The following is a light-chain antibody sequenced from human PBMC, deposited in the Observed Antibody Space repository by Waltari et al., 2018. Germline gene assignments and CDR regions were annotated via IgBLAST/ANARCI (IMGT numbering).Light chain of an antibody. CDR3: QSYDTRLSASVI. V-gene: IGLV1-40*01. J-gene: IGLJ2*01. CDR2: AST. Sequence: YQHLPQTAPNLLIYASTNRPSGISDRCAGSKSGTSASLVITGLQIEDEAVYYCQSYDTRLSASVIFGGGTELTVL.